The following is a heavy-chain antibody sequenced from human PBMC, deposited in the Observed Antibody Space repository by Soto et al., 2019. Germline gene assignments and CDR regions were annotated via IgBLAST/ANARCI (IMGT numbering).Heavy chain of an antibody. D-gene: IGHD3-3*01. CDR2: IDHSGYT. V-gene: IGHV4-34*01. CDR3: ERVRDCFDP. CDR1: GGSFSGYY. J-gene: IGHJ5*02. Sequence: SETLSLTCAVYGGSFSGYYWNWIRQPPGKGLEWIGEIDHSGYTNYNPSLKSRVTISVDTSKNQFSLRLTSVTAADTAVYYCERVRDCFDPWGQGTLVTVSS.